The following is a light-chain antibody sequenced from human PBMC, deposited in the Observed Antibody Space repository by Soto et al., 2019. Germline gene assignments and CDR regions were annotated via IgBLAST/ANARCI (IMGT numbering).Light chain of an antibody. V-gene: IGKV3-20*01. Sequence: EIVLTQSPGTLSLSPGERATLSCRASQSVSNNYLAWYRQKPGQAPRRLIYGASSRATGIPDRFSGSGSGTDFTLTISRLEPEDFAVYYCQQYGSSPTFGEGTRLE. CDR1: QSVSNNY. J-gene: IGKJ5*01. CDR2: GAS. CDR3: QQYGSSPT.